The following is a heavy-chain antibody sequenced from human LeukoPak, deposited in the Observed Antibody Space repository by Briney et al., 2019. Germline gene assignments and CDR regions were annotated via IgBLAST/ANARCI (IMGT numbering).Heavy chain of an antibody. CDR2: ISWNSGSI. CDR3: AKGYIAAAGTIDY. V-gene: IGHV3-9*01. CDR1: GFTFDDYA. D-gene: IGHD6-13*01. Sequence: PGGSLRLSCAASGFTFDDYAMHWVRHAPGKGLEWVSGISWNSGSIGYADSVKGRFTISRDNAKNSLYLQMNSLRAEDTALYYCAKGYIAAAGTIDYWGQGTLVTVSS. J-gene: IGHJ4*02.